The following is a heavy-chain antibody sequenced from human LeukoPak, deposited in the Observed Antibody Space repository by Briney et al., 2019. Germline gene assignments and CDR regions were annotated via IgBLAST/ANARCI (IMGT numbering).Heavy chain of an antibody. Sequence: ASVKVSCKASGYTFSSYGISWVRQAPGQGLEWMGWISGYNGNTNYAQKFQGRVTMTTDTSTDTAYMELRSLRSDDTAVYYCARDGLSYTNPNNWFDPWGQGTLVTVSS. CDR3: ARDGLSYTNPNNWFDP. CDR1: GYTFSSYG. CDR2: ISGYNGNT. J-gene: IGHJ5*02. V-gene: IGHV1-18*01. D-gene: IGHD2-2*02.